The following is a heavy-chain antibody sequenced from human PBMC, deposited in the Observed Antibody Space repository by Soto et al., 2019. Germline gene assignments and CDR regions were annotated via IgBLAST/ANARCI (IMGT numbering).Heavy chain of an antibody. CDR2: IYYSGST. V-gene: IGHV4-30-4*01. CDR1: GGSISSGDYY. Sequence: TSETLSLTCPVSGGSISSGDYYWSWIRQPPGKGLEWIGYIYYSGSTYYNPSLKSRVTISVDTSKNQFSLKLSSVTAADTAVYYCARVAVYGGNPIDYFDYWGQGTLVTVSS. J-gene: IGHJ4*02. CDR3: ARVAVYGGNPIDYFDY. D-gene: IGHD4-17*01.